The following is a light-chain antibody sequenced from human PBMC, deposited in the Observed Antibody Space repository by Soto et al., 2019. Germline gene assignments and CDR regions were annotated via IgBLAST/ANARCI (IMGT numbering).Light chain of an antibody. J-gene: IGLJ3*02. CDR2: SND. CDR1: SSNMGSIT. V-gene: IGLV1-44*01. Sequence: QSVLTQAPSASGTPGQRVTIACSRGSSNMGSITVNWYQVLPGTAPKLLIYSNDQRPSGVPDRFSGSKSGTSATLAISGLQSEYEADYFCATWDVSLSGWVFGGGTKVTVL. CDR3: ATWDVSLSGWV.